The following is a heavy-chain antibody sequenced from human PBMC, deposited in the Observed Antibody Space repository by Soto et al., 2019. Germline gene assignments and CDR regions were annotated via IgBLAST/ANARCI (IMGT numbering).Heavy chain of an antibody. D-gene: IGHD4-17*01. Sequence: GGSLRLSCAASGFTFSTYAMIWVRQAPGKGLEWVSVITGSGASTYYADSVKGRFTISRDTSKNTLFLQMNSLRAEDTAVYYCAKDRYGDYGGIDYWGQGTMVTVSS. V-gene: IGHV3-23*01. CDR2: ITGSGAST. J-gene: IGHJ4*02. CDR3: AKDRYGDYGGIDY. CDR1: GFTFSTYA.